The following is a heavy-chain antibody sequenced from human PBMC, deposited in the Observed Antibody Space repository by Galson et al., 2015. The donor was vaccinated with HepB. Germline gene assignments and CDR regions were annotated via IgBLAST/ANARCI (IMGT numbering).Heavy chain of an antibody. V-gene: IGHV6-1*01. Sequence: CAISGDSVSSTSSAWNWIRQSPSRGLEWLGRTYYRSKWYNGYAVSVKSRININPDTSKNQFSLQLNSVTPEDTVVYYCARYSGSQYLGWFDPWGQGTLVTVSS. J-gene: IGHJ5*02. CDR3: ARYSGSQYLGWFDP. CDR1: GDSVSSTSSA. CDR2: TYYRSKWYN. D-gene: IGHD1-26*01.